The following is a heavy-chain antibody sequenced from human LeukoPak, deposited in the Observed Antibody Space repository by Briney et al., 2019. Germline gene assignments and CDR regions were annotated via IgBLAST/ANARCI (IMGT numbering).Heavy chain of an antibody. Sequence: SETLSLTCAVYGGSFSGYYWSWIRQPPGKGLEWIGEINHSGSTNYNPSLKSRVTISVDTSKNQFSLKLSSVTAADTAVYYCARDYRYCSGGSCYTRPSYYYYYMDVWGKGTPVTVSS. CDR2: INHSGST. V-gene: IGHV4-34*01. J-gene: IGHJ6*03. D-gene: IGHD2-15*01. CDR3: ARDYRYCSGGSCYTRPSYYYYYMDV. CDR1: GGSFSGYY.